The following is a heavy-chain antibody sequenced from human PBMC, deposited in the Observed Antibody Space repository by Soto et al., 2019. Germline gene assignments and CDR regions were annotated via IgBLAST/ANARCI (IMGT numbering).Heavy chain of an antibody. Sequence: QVILAQSGAEVKKPGSSVKVSCKVSGGSFSSFSINWVRQAPGQRFEWMGGIIPILGTANFTQKFQDRVTFTADESTATAYMTLSSLTSEDTAFYYCTSFDSNGYVPQNHDCGPGTQVTVSS. J-gene: IGHJ4*02. CDR1: GGSFSSFS. CDR3: TSFDSNGYVPQNHD. D-gene: IGHD4-4*01. CDR2: IIPILGTA. V-gene: IGHV1-69*01.